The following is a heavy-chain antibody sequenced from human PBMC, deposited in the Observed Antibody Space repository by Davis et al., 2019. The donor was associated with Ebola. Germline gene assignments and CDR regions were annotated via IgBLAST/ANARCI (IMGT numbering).Heavy chain of an antibody. V-gene: IGHV4-39*01. D-gene: IGHD5-18*01. CDR3: ARVDTAMVESYGMDV. Sequence: SETLSLTCTVSGGSISSSSYYWGWIRQPPGKGLEWIGSIYYSGSTYYNPSLKSRVTISVDTSKNQFSLKLSSVTAADTAVYYCARVDTAMVESYGMDVWGKGTTVTVSS. CDR2: IYYSGST. J-gene: IGHJ6*04. CDR1: GGSISSSSYY.